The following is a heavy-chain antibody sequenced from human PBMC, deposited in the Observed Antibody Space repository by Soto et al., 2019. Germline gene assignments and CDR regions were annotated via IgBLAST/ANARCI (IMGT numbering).Heavy chain of an antibody. J-gene: IGHJ4*02. V-gene: IGHV4-39*01. CDR2: IYHSGST. CDR3: ARLRIVVVPSAIDY. Sequence: QLQLQESGPGLVKPSETLSLTCTVSGGSISSTSYYWGWIRQPPGKGLEWIGSIYHSGSTYYNPSLKRRVTISVDTSKNQFSLKLSPVTAADTAVYYCARLRIVVVPSAIDYWGQGTLVTVSS. D-gene: IGHD2-2*01. CDR1: GGSISSTSYY.